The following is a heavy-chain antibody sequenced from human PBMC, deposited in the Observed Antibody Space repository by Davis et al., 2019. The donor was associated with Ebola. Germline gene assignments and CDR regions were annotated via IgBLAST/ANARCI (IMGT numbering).Heavy chain of an antibody. CDR2: IKQDGSEK. J-gene: IGHJ4*02. Sequence: PGGSLRLSCAASGFTFSSYSMNWVRQAPGKGLEWVANIKQDGSEKYYVDSVEGRFTISRDNAKNTLYLQMNSLRAEDTAVYYCVAGHSFDYWGQGTLVTVSS. D-gene: IGHD6-19*01. CDR1: GFTFSSYS. CDR3: VAGHSFDY. V-gene: IGHV3-7*01.